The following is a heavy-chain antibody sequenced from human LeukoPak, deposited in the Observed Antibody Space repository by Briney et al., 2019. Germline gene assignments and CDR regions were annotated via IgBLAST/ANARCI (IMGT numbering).Heavy chain of an antibody. CDR2: INPNSGDT. V-gene: IGHV1-2*02. CDR1: GYTFGDYY. Sequence: ASVKVSCKASGYTFGDYYIHWVRQAPGQGLEWMGWINPNSGDTNYAQKFQGRVALTRDTSISTAYLDLRRLTSDDTAVHYCAREYTSGWYRTANFQYWGQGTLVTVSS. J-gene: IGHJ1*01. D-gene: IGHD6-19*01. CDR3: AREYTSGWYRTANFQY.